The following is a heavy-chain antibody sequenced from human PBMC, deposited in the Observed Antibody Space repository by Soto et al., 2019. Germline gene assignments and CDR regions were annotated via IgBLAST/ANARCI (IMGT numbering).Heavy chain of an antibody. CDR3: ANAAVADYYYYYGMDV. CDR1: GFTFSSYA. J-gene: IGHJ6*02. Sequence: GGSLRLSCAASGFTFSSYAMSWVRQAPGKGLEWVSAISGSGGSTYYADSVKGRLTISRDNSKNTLYLQMNSLRAEDTAVYYCANAAVADYYYYYGMDVWGQGATVTVSS. V-gene: IGHV3-23*01. D-gene: IGHD6-19*01. CDR2: ISGSGGST.